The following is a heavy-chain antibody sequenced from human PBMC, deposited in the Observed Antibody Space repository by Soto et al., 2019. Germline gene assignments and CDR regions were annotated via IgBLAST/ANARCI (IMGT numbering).Heavy chain of an antibody. J-gene: IGHJ4*02. D-gene: IGHD3-10*01. V-gene: IGHV1-69*01. CDR1: GGTFSSYA. CDR3: ARGGTTMVRGAIKGLDY. Sequence: QVQLVQSGAEVKKPGSSVKVSCKASGGTFSSYAISWVRQAPGQGLEWMGGIIPMFGTANYAQKFQCRVTITADESTSTAYMELSSLSSEDTAVYYCARGGTTMVRGAIKGLDYWGQGALVTVSS. CDR2: IIPMFGTA.